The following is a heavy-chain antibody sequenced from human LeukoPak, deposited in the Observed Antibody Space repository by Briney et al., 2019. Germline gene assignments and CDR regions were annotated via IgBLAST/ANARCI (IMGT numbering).Heavy chain of an antibody. V-gene: IGHV4-34*01. J-gene: IGHJ4*02. D-gene: IGHD2-8*01. CDR1: GGSFSGYY. CDR3: AGFWSGVDYLDY. Sequence: PSETLSLTCAVYGGSFSGYYWTWIRQPPGKGLEWIGEINHSGNTNYNPSLKSRVTISVDTSKNQFSLKLSSVTAADTAVYYCAGFWSGVDYLDYWGQGTLVTVSS. CDR2: INHSGNT.